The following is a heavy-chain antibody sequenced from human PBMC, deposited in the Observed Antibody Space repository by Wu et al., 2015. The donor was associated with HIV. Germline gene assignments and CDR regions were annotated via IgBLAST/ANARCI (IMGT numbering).Heavy chain of an antibody. D-gene: IGHD2-2*01. CDR1: GITLKNSA. Sequence: QVQLVQSGAEVRKPGSSVQVSCRASGITLKNSAFSWVRQAPGQGLEWMGRIIPISDTTNYAQRFQGRVTMTTDTSTSTAYMELRSLRSDDTAVYYCARDVISPDCSSTSCLGMDVWGQGTTVTGLL. CDR3: ARDVISPDCSSTSCLGMDV. CDR2: IIPISDTT. J-gene: IGHJ6*02. V-gene: IGHV1-69*05.